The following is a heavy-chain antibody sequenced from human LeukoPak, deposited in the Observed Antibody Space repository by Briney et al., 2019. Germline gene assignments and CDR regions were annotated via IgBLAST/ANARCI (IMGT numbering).Heavy chain of an antibody. J-gene: IGHJ4*02. CDR3: VRERGYYGDSL. CDR2: IHHSGIT. V-gene: IGHV4-38-2*02. D-gene: IGHD4-17*01. CDR1: GYSVASAYY. Sequence: NTSETLSLTCTVSGYSVASAYYWNWVRQPPGKGLEWIGGIHHSGITYYNPSLKSRVTLSVDTSKNEVSLTLRSVTAADTAVYYCVRERGYYGDSLWGQGTLVIVSS.